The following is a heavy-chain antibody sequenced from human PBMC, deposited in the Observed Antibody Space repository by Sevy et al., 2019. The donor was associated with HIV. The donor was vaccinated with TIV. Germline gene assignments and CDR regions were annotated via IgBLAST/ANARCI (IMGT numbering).Heavy chain of an antibody. CDR1: GFTFDDYA. CDR2: ISWNSGIL. D-gene: IGHD3-16*01. CDR3: AKGRLHMVTFGAGTFDY. V-gene: IGHV3-9*01. Sequence: GGSLRLSCVASGFTFDDYAMHWVRQVPGKGLEWVSGISWNSGILGYADSVKGRFTISRDDAKNSLYLQMNSLRPEDTALYYCAKGRLHMVTFGAGTFDYWGLGTLVTVSS. J-gene: IGHJ4*02.